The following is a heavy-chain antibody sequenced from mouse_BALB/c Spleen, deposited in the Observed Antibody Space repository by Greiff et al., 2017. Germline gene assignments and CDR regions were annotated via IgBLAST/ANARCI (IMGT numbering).Heavy chain of an antibody. CDR1: GFTFSDYY. V-gene: IGHV5-4*02. Sequence: EVKVEESGGGLVKPGGSLKLSCAASGFTFSDYYMYWVRQTPEKRLEWVATISDGGSYTYYPDSVKGRFTISRDNARNILYLQMSSLRSEDTAMYYCARGGYGSSYGYYAMDYWGQGTSVTVSS. D-gene: IGHD1-1*01. CDR2: ISDGGSYT. J-gene: IGHJ4*01. CDR3: ARGGYGSSYGYYAMDY.